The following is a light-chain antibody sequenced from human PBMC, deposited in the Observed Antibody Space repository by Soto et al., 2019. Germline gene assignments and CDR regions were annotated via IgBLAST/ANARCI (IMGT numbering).Light chain of an antibody. J-gene: IGKJ1*01. V-gene: IGKV3-20*01. CDR3: QQYSSLWT. Sequence: EIVLTQSPGTLSLSPGERATLSCRTSQSVSNNYLAWYQQKPGQAPSLLIYGASSRATGTPDRFSGRGSGTDFTLSISRLEREDFAVYYCQQYSSLWTFGQGTKVDIK. CDR2: GAS. CDR1: QSVSNNY.